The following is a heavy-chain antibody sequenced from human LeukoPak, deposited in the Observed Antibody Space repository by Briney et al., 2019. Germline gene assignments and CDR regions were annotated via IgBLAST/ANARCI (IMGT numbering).Heavy chain of an antibody. CDR2: ISSNGGST. Sequence: GGSLRLSCAASGFTFSSYAMHWVRQAPGKGLEYVPAISSNGGSTYYANSVKGRFTISRDNSKNTLYLQMGSLRAEDMAVYYCARVNYGSGSYPNLYFDYWGQGTLVTVSS. V-gene: IGHV3-64*01. CDR1: GFTFSSYA. J-gene: IGHJ4*02. CDR3: ARVNYGSGSYPNLYFDY. D-gene: IGHD3-10*01.